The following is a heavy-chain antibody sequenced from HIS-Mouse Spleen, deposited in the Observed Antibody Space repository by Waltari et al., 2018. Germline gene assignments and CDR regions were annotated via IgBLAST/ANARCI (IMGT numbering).Heavy chain of an antibody. D-gene: IGHD6-13*01. V-gene: IGHV4-39*07. Sequence: QLQLQESGPGLVKPSATLSLPRTVSGCSISSSSYHWAWTRHHPGKGLEWVGRIYYSGSTYYNPSLKSRVTISVDTSKNQFSLKLSSVTAADTAVYYCAREIPYSSSWYDWYFDLWGRGTLVTVSS. CDR1: GCSISSSSYH. CDR2: IYYSGST. J-gene: IGHJ2*01. CDR3: AREIPYSSSWYDWYFDL.